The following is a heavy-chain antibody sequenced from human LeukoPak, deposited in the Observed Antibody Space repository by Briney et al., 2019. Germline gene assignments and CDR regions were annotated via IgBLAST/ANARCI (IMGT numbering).Heavy chain of an antibody. D-gene: IGHD5-12*01. CDR3: ARGNFPPGATIDY. V-gene: IGHV1-18*01. CDR2: ISAYNGNT. J-gene: IGHJ4*02. CDR1: GYTFTIYG. Sequence: ASVRVSFTASGYTFTIYGISWVRQAPGQGVGWMGWISAYNGNTNYAQKLQGRVTITTDTSTSTAYMELRSLRSDDPAVYYCARGNFPPGATIDYWGQGTLVTVSS.